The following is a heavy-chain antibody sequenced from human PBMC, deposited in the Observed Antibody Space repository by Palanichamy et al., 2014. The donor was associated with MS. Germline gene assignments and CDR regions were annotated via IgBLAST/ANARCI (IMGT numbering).Heavy chain of an antibody. CDR3: VRAGGRKTVPTGPGAFDV. J-gene: IGHJ3*01. CDR2: MYNSGNT. Sequence: QVQLQESGPGLVKPSQTLSLTCTVSGGSISSGDHYWGWIRQPPGKGLEWIAYMYNSGNTYYNPSLSSRLAISVDTSKNQFSLRLSSVTAADTAVYYCVRAGGRKTVPTGPGAFDVWGQGTMVTVSS. D-gene: IGHD4/OR15-4a*01. V-gene: IGHV4-30-4*01. CDR1: GGSISSGDHY.